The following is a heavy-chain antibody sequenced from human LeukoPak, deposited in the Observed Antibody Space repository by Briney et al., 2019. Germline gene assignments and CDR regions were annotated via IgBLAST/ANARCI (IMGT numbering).Heavy chain of an antibody. D-gene: IGHD3-22*01. CDR2: IYYSGST. CDR1: GGSIRSYY. J-gene: IGHJ5*02. CDR3: ASSGYDSSGYYYWWLDP. Sequence: SETLSLTCTVSGGSIRSYYWSWIRQPPGKGLEWIGYIYYSGSTNYNPSLKSRVTISVDTSKNQFSLKLSSVTAADTAVYYCASSGYDSSGYYYWWLDPWGQGTLVTVSS. V-gene: IGHV4-59*01.